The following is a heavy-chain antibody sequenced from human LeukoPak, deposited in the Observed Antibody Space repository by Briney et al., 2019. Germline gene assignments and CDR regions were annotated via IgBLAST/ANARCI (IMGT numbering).Heavy chain of an antibody. D-gene: IGHD6-19*01. CDR3: ARGQWLVPLDF. CDR2: IFYSETT. CDR1: GGSVSSSSYY. V-gene: IGHV4-39*01. Sequence: SETLSLTCTVSGGSVSSSSYYWGWIRQPPGKGLEWIGSIFYSETTYYSPSLKSRITISVDTSTNQFSLKLSSVTAADMAVYFCARGQWLVPLDFWGQGILVTVSS. J-gene: IGHJ4*02.